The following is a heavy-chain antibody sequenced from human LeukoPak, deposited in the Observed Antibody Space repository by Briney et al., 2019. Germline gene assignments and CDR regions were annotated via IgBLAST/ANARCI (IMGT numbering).Heavy chain of an antibody. CDR2: ISGSGGST. CDR1: GFTFSSYA. V-gene: IGHV3-23*01. Sequence: GGSLRLSCAASGFTFSSYAMSWVRQAPGKGLEWVSAISGSGGSTYYADSVKGRFTISRDNSKNTLYLQMNSLRAEDTAVYNCAKCGEYSSCCRGAFDIWGQGTMVTVSS. D-gene: IGHD6-13*01. CDR3: AKCGEYSSCCRGAFDI. J-gene: IGHJ3*02.